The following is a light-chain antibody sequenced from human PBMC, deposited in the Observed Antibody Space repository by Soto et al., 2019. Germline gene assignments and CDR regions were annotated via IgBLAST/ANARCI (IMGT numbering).Light chain of an antibody. J-gene: IGKJ5*01. V-gene: IGKV3-11*01. CDR2: GAS. CDR1: ENVRTF. CDR3: QQYTGPPTT. Sequence: EVVLTQSPATLSLSPGERATLSCRASENVRTFVDWYQQKPGQAPRLLIYGASNRATGIPARFSGSGSGTDFTLTITRLEPEDSAVYFCQQYTGPPTTFGQGTRLEI.